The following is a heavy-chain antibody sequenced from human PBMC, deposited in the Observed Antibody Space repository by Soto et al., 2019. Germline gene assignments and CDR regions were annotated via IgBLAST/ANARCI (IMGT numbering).Heavy chain of an antibody. D-gene: IGHD6-19*01. J-gene: IGHJ6*02. V-gene: IGHV3-9*01. CDR3: AKDIRKAVPGTGMDV. CDR2: ISWNSAAI. CDR1: GFTFGDYG. Sequence: PGGSLRLSCAASGFTFGDYGMHWVRQVPGKGLEWVSSISWNSAAIGYADSVKGRFTISRDNAKNSLYLEMNSLRADDTAFYYCAKDIRKAVPGTGMDVWGQGTTVTVSS.